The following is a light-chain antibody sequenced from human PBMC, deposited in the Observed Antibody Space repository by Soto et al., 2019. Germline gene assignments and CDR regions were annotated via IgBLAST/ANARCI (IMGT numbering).Light chain of an antibody. J-gene: IGLJ2*01. CDR3: SSYTTPTALVV. CDR2: DVN. V-gene: IGLV2-14*03. CDR1: SSDVGGYNY. Sequence: QSALTQPASVSGSPGQSITISCIGTSSDVGGYNYVSWYQHHPGKVPKLMIDDVNNRPSGVSNRFSGSKSGNTASLPISGLQAEDEADYYCSSYTTPTALVVFGGGTKLTAL.